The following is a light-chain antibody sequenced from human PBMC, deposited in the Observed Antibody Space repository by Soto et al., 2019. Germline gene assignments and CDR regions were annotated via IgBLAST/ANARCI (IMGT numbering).Light chain of an antibody. CDR3: QQLNSYPLT. Sequence: IQLTQSPSSLSASVGDRVTITCRASQGISSYLAWYQQKPGKAPKLQIYAASTLQSGVPSRFSGSGSGTVFTLTFSSLQPEDFATYYCQQLNSYPLTFGGGTKVDIK. J-gene: IGKJ4*01. V-gene: IGKV1-9*01. CDR1: QGISSY. CDR2: AAS.